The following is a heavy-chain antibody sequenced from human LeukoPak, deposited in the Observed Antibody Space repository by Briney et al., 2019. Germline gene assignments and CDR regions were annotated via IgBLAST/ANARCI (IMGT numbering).Heavy chain of an antibody. CDR3: ANVGDVYNGALEI. Sequence: PGGSLRLSCAASGFSLSSYWMTWVRQAPGKGLEWVACINQDGSGRYCVDSVKGRFTISRDNAKNLLYLQRNSLRVDDTAVYYCANVGDVYNGALEIWGQGTTVTVSS. CDR1: GFSLSSYW. D-gene: IGHD5-24*01. J-gene: IGHJ3*02. CDR2: INQDGSGR. V-gene: IGHV3-7*01.